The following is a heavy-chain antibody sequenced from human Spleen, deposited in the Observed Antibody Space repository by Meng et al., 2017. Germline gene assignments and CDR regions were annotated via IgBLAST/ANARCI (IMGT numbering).Heavy chain of an antibody. V-gene: IGHV4-4*07. Sequence: SETLSLTCTVSGDSLSTSYWSWIRQPAGKGLEWIGLIYTSGNTKYNPSLKSRVTMSVDTSKNQFSLKLVSVTAADTAVYYCAREAYYTTFDYWGPGTLVTVSS. D-gene: IGHD3-3*01. CDR3: AREAYYTTFDY. J-gene: IGHJ4*02. CDR2: IYTSGNT. CDR1: GDSLSTSY.